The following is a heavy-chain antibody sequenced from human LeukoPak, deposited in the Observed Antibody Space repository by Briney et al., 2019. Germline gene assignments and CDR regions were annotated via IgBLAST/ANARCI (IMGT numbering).Heavy chain of an antibody. D-gene: IGHD5-18*01. J-gene: IGHJ4*02. CDR1: GDSISSADYS. Sequence: SETLSLTCTVSGDSISSADYSWSWIRQPPGKGLEWIGYIYYSGSTYYNPSLKSRVTISVDTSKNHFPLKLSSVTAADTAVYYCARVHSPKNSYGPQYYFDYWGQGTLVTVSS. CDR2: IYYSGST. CDR3: ARVHSPKNSYGPQYYFDY. V-gene: IGHV4-30-4*01.